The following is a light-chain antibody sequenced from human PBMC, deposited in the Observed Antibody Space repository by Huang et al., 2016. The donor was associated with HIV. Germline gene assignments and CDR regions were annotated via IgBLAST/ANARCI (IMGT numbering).Light chain of an antibody. V-gene: IGKV3-20*01. Sequence: IVLTQSPGTLSLSPGERATISCRASQSVSSSYLGWYQQKPGQAPRLLIYGASSRATGIPDRFSGSGAGTDFTLTISRLEPEDSAVYYCHQVYTFGQGTKLEIK. CDR1: QSVSSSY. CDR3: HQVYT. J-gene: IGKJ2*01. CDR2: GAS.